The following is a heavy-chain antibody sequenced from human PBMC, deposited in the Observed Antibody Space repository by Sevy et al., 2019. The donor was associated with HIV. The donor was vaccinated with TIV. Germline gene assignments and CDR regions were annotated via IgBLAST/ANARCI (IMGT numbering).Heavy chain of an antibody. D-gene: IGHD6-13*01. CDR2: ISGSGGST. V-gene: IGHV3-23*01. Sequence: LSLTCAASGFTFSSYAMSWVRQAPGKGLEWVSAISGSGGSTYYADSVKGRFTISRDNSKNTLYLQMNSLRAEDTAVYYCASDALAAAGGYYYYGMDVWGQGTTVTVSS. CDR3: ASDALAAAGGYYYYGMDV. J-gene: IGHJ6*02. CDR1: GFTFSSYA.